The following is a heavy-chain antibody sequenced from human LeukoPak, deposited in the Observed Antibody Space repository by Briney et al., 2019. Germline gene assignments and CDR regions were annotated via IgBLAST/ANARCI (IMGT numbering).Heavy chain of an antibody. D-gene: IGHD4-23*01. V-gene: IGHV3-48*03. CDR1: GFTFSSYE. J-gene: IGHJ4*02. CDR3: ARGRPGKFDY. CDR2: ISSSGSTR. Sequence: PGGSLRLSCAASGFTFSSYEMNWVRQAPGKGLEWASYISSSGSTRYYADSVKGRFTVSRDNAKNTLYLQMNSLRAEDTAVYYCARGRPGKFDYWGQGTLVTVSS.